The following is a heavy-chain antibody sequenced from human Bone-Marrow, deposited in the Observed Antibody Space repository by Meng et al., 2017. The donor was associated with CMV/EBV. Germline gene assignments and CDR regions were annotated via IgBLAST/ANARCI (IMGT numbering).Heavy chain of an antibody. D-gene: IGHD1-26*01. J-gene: IGHJ6*02. Sequence: GESLKISCAAFGFTFSTYSVCWVRQAPGKGLEWVAFIRYDGSNKYYADSVKGRFTISRDNSKNRLYLQMNSLRAEDTAVYYCARGGAPTDYYYYYGMDVWGQGTTVSVSS. V-gene: IGHV3-30*02. CDR2: IRYDGSNK. CDR3: ARGGAPTDYYYYYGMDV. CDR1: GFTFSTYS.